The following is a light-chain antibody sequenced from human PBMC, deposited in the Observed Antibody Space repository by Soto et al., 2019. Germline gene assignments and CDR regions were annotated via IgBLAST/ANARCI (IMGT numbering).Light chain of an antibody. CDR1: SSDVGSYKF. V-gene: IGLV2-23*01. CDR2: EGS. CDR3: CSYAGSSTLGI. J-gene: IGLJ2*01. Sequence: QSALTQPASVSGSPGQSITISCTGTSSDVGSYKFVSWYQQHPGKAPKLMIYEGSKRPSGVSNRFSGSKSGNTASLTISGLQAEDEADYYCCSYAGSSTLGIFGGGTKLTVL.